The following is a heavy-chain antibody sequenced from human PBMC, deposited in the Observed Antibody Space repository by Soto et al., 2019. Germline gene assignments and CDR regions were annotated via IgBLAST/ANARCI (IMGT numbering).Heavy chain of an antibody. CDR3: ARGSTYGDYVGYYYSGMDV. V-gene: IGHV1-69*06. CDR1: GGTFNSYA. D-gene: IGHD4-17*01. CDR2: IIPIFGTA. J-gene: IGHJ6*02. Sequence: SVKVSCKASGGTFNSYAISWVRQAPGQGLEWMGGIIPIFGTANYAQKFQGRVTITADKSTSTAYMELSSLRSEDTAVYYCARGSTYGDYVGYYYSGMDVWGQGTTVTVSS.